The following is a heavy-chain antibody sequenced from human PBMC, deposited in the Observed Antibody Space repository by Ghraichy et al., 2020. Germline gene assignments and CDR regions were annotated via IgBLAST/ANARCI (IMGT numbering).Heavy chain of an antibody. Sequence: SCAASGFTFSDYWMTWVRQGPGKGLEWVANLREDGSRKYYVDSVKGRFTISRDNAKNSLYLQMNNLRAEDTGVYYCARDPSRRFDFWGQGTLVTVSS. V-gene: IGHV3-7*01. CDR1: GFTFSDYW. J-gene: IGHJ4*02. CDR2: LREDGSRK. CDR3: ARDPSRRFDF.